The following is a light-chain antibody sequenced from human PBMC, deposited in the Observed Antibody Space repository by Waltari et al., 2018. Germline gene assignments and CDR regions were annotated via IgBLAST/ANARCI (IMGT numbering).Light chain of an antibody. J-gene: IGKJ4*01. CDR3: QQRSNWPLT. CDR2: DAS. Sequence: EIVLTQSPATLSLSPGERANLPCRASHSVSRYLAWYQQRPGQAPRLLIFDASFRATGIPARFSGSGSETDFTLTISSLEPEDCAVYYCQQRSNWPLTFGGGTKVEIK. V-gene: IGKV3-11*01. CDR1: HSVSRY.